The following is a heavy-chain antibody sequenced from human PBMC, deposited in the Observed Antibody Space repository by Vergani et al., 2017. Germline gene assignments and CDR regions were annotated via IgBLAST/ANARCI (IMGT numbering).Heavy chain of an antibody. CDR3: TRWEVPAAGHAPHFDY. CDR1: GFTFGDYA. V-gene: IGHV3-49*03. J-gene: IGHJ4*02. Sequence: EVQLVESGGGLVQPGRSLRLSCTASGFTFGDYAMSWFRQAPGKGLEWVGFIRSKAYGGTTEYAASVKGRFTISRDDSKSIAYLQMNSLKTEDTAVYYGTRWEVPAAGHAPHFDYWGQGTLVTVST. D-gene: IGHD6-13*01. CDR2: IRSKAYGGTT.